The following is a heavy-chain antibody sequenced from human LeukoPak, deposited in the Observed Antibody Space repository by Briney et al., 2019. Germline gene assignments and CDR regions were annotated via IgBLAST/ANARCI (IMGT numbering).Heavy chain of an antibody. Sequence: PGGSLRLSCAASGLSFSSYGFHWVRQAPGKGLEWVAFIRYEKNEKYYADSVKGRFIISRDTAKNSLYLQMNSLRAEDTAVYYCVRGMGGGVSNFDYWGQGTLVTVSS. CDR1: GLSFSSYG. CDR3: VRGMGGGVSNFDY. CDR2: IRYEKNEK. D-gene: IGHD3-16*01. J-gene: IGHJ4*02. V-gene: IGHV3-30*02.